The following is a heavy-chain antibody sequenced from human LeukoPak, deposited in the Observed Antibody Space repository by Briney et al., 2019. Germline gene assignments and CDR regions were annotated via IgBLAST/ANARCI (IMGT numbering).Heavy chain of an antibody. CDR2: INPNSGGT. J-gene: IGHJ4*02. V-gene: IGHV1-2*04. CDR3: AREFAAGLLTSFDY. Sequence: GASVKVSCKTSGYTFSGHYLHWVRQAPGQGLEWMGWINPNSGGTNYAQKFRGWVTMTRDTSISTVYMELSRLRSDDTAVYYCAREFAAGLLTSFDYWGQGTLVTVSS. CDR1: GYTFSGHY. D-gene: IGHD3-9*01.